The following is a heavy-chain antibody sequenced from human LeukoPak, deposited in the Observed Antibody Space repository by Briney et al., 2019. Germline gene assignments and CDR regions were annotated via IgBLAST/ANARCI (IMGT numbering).Heavy chain of an antibody. Sequence: PGGSLRLSCAASGFTFSSYWMNWARQAPGKGLEWVASINHNGNVNYYVDSVKGRFTISRDNAKNSLYLQMSNLRAEDTAVYYCARVSRYSGSYYEDYWGQGTLVTVSS. CDR1: GFTFSSYW. CDR3: ARVSRYSGSYYEDY. D-gene: IGHD1-26*01. J-gene: IGHJ4*02. CDR2: INHNGNVN. V-gene: IGHV3-7*03.